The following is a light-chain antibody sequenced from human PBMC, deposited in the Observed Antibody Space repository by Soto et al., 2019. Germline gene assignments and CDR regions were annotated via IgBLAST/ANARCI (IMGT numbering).Light chain of an antibody. V-gene: IGKV3-20*01. CDR3: QQDGSSTLT. CDR2: GAS. Sequence: EIVLTQSPGTLALSPGERATLSCRASQSVSSSYLAWYQQKPGQAPRLLIYGASSRATGIQDKFSGSESGTDFTLTISRLEPEDFAVYYCQQDGSSTLTFGGGTKVEIK. J-gene: IGKJ4*01. CDR1: QSVSSSY.